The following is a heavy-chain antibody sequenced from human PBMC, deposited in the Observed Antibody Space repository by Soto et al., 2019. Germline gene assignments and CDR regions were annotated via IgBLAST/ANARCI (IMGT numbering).Heavy chain of an antibody. D-gene: IGHD2-15*01. CDR2: IYNSAST. CDR3: GRVVIGATAHNDVDY. V-gene: IGHV4-39*01. CDR1: GGSVNSPNYY. J-gene: IGHJ4*02. Sequence: QLQMQESGPGLVKPSETLSLTCTVSGGSVNSPNYYWGWIRQPPGKGLEWIGSIYNSASTYYNPSLKSRLTISVDTSRNQFSLNLHSVTAADTAMYYCGRVVIGATAHNDVDYWGQGTLVTVSS.